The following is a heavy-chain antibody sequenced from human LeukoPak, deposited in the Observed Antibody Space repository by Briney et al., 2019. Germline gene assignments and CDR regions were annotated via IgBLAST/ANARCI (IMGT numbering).Heavy chain of an antibody. CDR1: GYTFTGYY. CDR3: AKDRSVVAAVYYYYGMDV. Sequence: ASVKVSCKASGYTFTGYYMHWVRQAPGQGLEWMGWINPNSGGTNYAQKFQGRVTMTRDTSISTAYMELSRLRSDDTAVYYCAKDRSVVAAVYYYYGMDVWGQGTTVTVSS. J-gene: IGHJ6*02. V-gene: IGHV1-2*02. CDR2: INPNSGGT. D-gene: IGHD2-15*01.